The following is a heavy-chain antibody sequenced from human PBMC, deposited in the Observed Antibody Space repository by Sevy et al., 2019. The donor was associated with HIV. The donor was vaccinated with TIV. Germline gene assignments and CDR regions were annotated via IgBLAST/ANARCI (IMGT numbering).Heavy chain of an antibody. J-gene: IGHJ3*02. Sequence: GGSLRLSCAASGFTFSSYWMTWVRQAPGKGLEWVANIMQDGSEKYYVDSVKGRFTISRDNAKNSLFLQMNRLRAEDTAVYYCARDKSGSYSYPNAFDIWGQGTMVTVSS. V-gene: IGHV3-7*03. D-gene: IGHD1-26*01. CDR2: IMQDGSEK. CDR3: ARDKSGSYSYPNAFDI. CDR1: GFTFSSYW.